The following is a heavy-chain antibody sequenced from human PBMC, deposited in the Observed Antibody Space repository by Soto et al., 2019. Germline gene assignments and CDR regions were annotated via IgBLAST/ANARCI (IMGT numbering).Heavy chain of an antibody. V-gene: IGHV3-53*01. J-gene: IGHJ6*02. CDR1: GFSVRSNY. Sequence: GGSLRLSCAASGFSVRSNYMSWVRQAPGKGLEWVSVFYTDGSRYYADSVKGRCTMSRDTSKNTLNLQMNSLRAEDTAVYYCTREDYYGSKMHGMDVWGQGTTVTVSS. CDR2: FYTDGSR. D-gene: IGHD3-22*01. CDR3: TREDYYGSKMHGMDV.